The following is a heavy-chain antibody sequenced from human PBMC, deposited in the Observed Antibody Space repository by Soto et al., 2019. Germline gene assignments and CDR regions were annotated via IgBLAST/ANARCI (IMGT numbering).Heavy chain of an antibody. CDR1: GFTFSSYG. CDR2: IWYDGSNK. CDR3: ARDTYSGSHGTGGAFDI. Sequence: QVQLVESGGGVVQPGRSLRLSCAASGFTFSSYGMHWVRQAPGKGLEWVAVIWYDGSNKYYADSVKGRFTISRDNSKNTLYLQMNSLRAEDTAVYYCARDTYSGSHGTGGAFDIWGQGTMVTVSS. J-gene: IGHJ3*02. V-gene: IGHV3-33*01. D-gene: IGHD1-26*01.